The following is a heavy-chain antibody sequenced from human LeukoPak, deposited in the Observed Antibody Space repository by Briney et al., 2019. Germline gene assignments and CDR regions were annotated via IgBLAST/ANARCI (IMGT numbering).Heavy chain of an antibody. CDR3: AKDPTPDYGDYYFDY. Sequence: GGSLRLSCAASGFTFSSYGMHWVRQAPGKGLEWVAVISYDGSNKYYADSVKGRFTISRDNSKNTLYLQMNSLRAEDTAVYYCAKDPTPDYGDYYFDYWGQGTLVTVSS. V-gene: IGHV3-30*18. J-gene: IGHJ4*02. CDR1: GFTFSSYG. D-gene: IGHD4-17*01. CDR2: ISYDGSNK.